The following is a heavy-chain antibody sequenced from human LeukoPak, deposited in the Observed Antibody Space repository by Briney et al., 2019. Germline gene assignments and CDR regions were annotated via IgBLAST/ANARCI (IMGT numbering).Heavy chain of an antibody. CDR2: ISGSGGST. CDR3: AKDLPITIFGVVTSVGPHDY. CDR1: GFTFSSYA. V-gene: IGHV3-23*01. D-gene: IGHD3-3*01. J-gene: IGHJ4*02. Sequence: GGSLRLSCTASGFTFSSYAMSWVRQAPGKGLEWVSAISGSGGSTYYADSVKGRFTISRDNSKNTLYLQMNSLRAEDTAVYYCAKDLPITIFGVVTSVGPHDYWGQGTLVTVSS.